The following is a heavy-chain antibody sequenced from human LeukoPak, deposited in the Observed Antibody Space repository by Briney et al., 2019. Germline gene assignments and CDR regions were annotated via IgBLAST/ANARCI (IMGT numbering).Heavy chain of an antibody. J-gene: IGHJ4*02. D-gene: IGHD4-11*01. CDR2: INHSGST. CDR1: GGSFSGYY. V-gene: IGHV4-34*01. CDR3: ARAILYSNYLRPRDSPIDY. Sequence: ASETLSLTGAGYGGSFSGYYWSWLRQPPGKGLKWIGEINHSGSTNYNPSLKSRVIISVATSKNQFSLKLSSVTAADTAVYYCARAILYSNYLRPRDSPIDYWGQGTLVTVSS.